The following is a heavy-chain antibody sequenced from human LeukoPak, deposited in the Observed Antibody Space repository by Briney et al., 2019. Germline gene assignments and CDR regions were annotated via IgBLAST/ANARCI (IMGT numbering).Heavy chain of an antibody. V-gene: IGHV4-39*01. CDR3: ATSSGVTGDLDY. D-gene: IGHD7-27*01. Sequence: SETLSLTCTVSGGSISNSDYQWGWIRQTPGRGLEWIGSIYYSGITHYNPPLKSRVTISVDTSKKQFSLKLSSVTAADTAVYYCATSSGVTGDLDYWGQGTLVTVSS. CDR2: IYYSGIT. J-gene: IGHJ4*02. CDR1: GGSISNSDYQ.